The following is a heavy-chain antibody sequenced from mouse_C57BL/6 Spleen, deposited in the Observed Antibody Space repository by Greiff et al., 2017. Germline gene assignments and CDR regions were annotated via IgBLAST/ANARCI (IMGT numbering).Heavy chain of an antibody. Sequence: VQLQQSGGGLVKPGGSLKLSCAASGFTFSDYGMHWVRQAPETGLEWVAYISSGSSTIYYADTVKGRFTISRDNAKNTLFLQMTSLRSEDTAMYYCARLYSNYDYYAMDYWGQGTSVTVSS. J-gene: IGHJ4*01. CDR3: ARLYSNYDYYAMDY. CDR2: ISSGSSTI. D-gene: IGHD2-5*01. V-gene: IGHV5-17*01. CDR1: GFTFSDYG.